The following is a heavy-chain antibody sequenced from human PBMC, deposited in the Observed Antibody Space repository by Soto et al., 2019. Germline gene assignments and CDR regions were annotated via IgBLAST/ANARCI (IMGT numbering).Heavy chain of an antibody. CDR1: GGSVNSGNYY. J-gene: IGHJ4*02. D-gene: IGHD3-10*01. CDR2: IYYSGST. CDR3: ARVGITMIRGADY. V-gene: IGHV4-61*01. Sequence: QVQLQESGPGLVKPSETLSLTCSVSGGSVNSGNYYWSWIRQPPGKGLEWIGYIYYSGSTNYNPSLKSRVTISLDTSKNQVSLSLNSVTAADTAVYYCARVGITMIRGADYWGQGTLVTVSS.